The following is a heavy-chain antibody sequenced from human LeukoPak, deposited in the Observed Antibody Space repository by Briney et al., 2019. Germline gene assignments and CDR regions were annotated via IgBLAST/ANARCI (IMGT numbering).Heavy chain of an antibody. D-gene: IGHD1-14*01. CDR1: GGSISSSSYY. V-gene: IGHV4-39*07. CDR2: IYYSGST. CDR3: ARTREPRRYYFDY. J-gene: IGHJ4*02. Sequence: SETLSLTCTVSGGSISSSSYYWGWIRQPPGKGLEWIGSIYYSGSTYYNPSLKSRVTISVDTSKNQFSLKLSSVTAADTAVYYCARTREPRRYYFDYWGQGTLVTVSS.